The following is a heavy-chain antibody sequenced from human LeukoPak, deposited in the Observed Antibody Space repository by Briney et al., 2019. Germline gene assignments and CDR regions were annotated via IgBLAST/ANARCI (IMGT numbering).Heavy chain of an antibody. CDR2: ISSSSSTI. D-gene: IGHD2-2*02. Sequence: GGSLRLSCAASGFTFSSYSMNWVRQAPGKGLEWVSYISSSSSTIYYADSVKGRFTISRDNAKNSLYLQMNSLRAEDTAVYYCASNSGRYCSSTSCYISRPYNWFDPWGQGTLVTVSS. J-gene: IGHJ5*02. V-gene: IGHV3-48*01. CDR1: GFTFSSYS. CDR3: ASNSGRYCSSTSCYISRPYNWFDP.